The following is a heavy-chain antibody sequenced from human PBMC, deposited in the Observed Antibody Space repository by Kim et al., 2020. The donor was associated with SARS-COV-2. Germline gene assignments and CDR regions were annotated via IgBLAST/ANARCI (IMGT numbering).Heavy chain of an antibody. D-gene: IGHD6-6*01. CDR3: TRGLYRSPSY. CDR1: GLTLSSSG. Sequence: GGSLRLSCAASGLTLSSSGMYWVRQAPGKGLEWISYISTTSGTLYYADSVKGRFTISRDNAKNSLYLQMNSLKDADTAVYYCTRGLYRSPSYWGLGTLVTVSS. J-gene: IGHJ4*02. CDR2: ISTTSGTL. V-gene: IGHV3-48*02.